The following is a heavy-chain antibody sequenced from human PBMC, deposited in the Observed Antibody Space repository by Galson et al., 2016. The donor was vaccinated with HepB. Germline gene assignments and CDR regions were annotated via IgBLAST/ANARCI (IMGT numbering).Heavy chain of an antibody. CDR2: ISYDGRNK. D-gene: IGHD3-16*01. V-gene: IGHV3-30*04. CDR3: ARDQIGWGQFDY. Sequence: SLRLSCAASGFTFSNYAMNWFRQAPGKGLEWVAFISYDGRNKYYADSVKGQFTISRDNSKNTLYLQMNSLRAEGTALYYCARDQIGWGQFDYWGQGTLVTVSS. J-gene: IGHJ4*02. CDR1: GFTFSNYA.